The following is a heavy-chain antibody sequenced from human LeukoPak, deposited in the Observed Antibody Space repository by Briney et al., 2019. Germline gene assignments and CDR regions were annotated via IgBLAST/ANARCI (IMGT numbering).Heavy chain of an antibody. D-gene: IGHD2-21*02. Sequence: GGSLRLSCAASGFTFSSYSMNWVRQAPGKGLEWVSYISSSSSTIYYADSVKGRFTISRDNAKNSLYLQMNSLRAEDTAVYYCARDEHIVVVTASAAFDIWGQGTMVTVSS. CDR2: ISSSSSTI. CDR3: ARDEHIVVVTASAAFDI. J-gene: IGHJ3*02. CDR1: GFTFSSYS. V-gene: IGHV3-48*01.